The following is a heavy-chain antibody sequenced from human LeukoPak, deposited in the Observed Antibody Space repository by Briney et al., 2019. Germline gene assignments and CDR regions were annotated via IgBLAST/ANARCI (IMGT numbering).Heavy chain of an antibody. D-gene: IGHD6-13*01. V-gene: IGHV3-20*04. Sequence: PGGSLRLSCVASGGTTDDYGMSWVRQAPGKGLEWVSGINWDGTNTYYAESGKCRFTISRDSAEKSLYLQINIVRGHDPAFNYCXXDLSXXWYXFDYWGXGTLVTVSS. J-gene: IGHJ4*02. CDR1: GGTTDDYG. CDR3: XXDLSXXWYXFDY. CDR2: INWDGTNT.